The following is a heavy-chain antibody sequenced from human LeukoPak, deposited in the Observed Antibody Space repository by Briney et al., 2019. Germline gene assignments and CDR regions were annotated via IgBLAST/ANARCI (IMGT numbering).Heavy chain of an antibody. CDR3: ARFTWIHLLFDY. J-gene: IGHJ4*02. Sequence: GGSLRLPCAASGFTFSSYGMSWVRQAPGKGLEWVSAISGSGGSTYYADSVKGRFTISRDNAKNSLYLQMNSLRAEDTAVYYCARFTWIHLLFDYWGQGTLVTVSS. D-gene: IGHD5-18*01. CDR1: GFTFSSYG. V-gene: IGHV3-23*01. CDR2: ISGSGGST.